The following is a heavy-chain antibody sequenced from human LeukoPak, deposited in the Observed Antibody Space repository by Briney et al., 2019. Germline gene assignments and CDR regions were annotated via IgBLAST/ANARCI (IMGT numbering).Heavy chain of an antibody. J-gene: IGHJ4*02. CDR2: ISNDGSRK. Sequence: GGSLRLSCVVSGLSFSRYGMHWVRQAPGKGLEWVAIISNDGSRKYYAHSVEGRFTISRDNSKNTLYLQMDSLRAEDTAVYYCARDRAWNYFDYWGQGTLVTVSS. CDR1: GLSFSRYG. V-gene: IGHV3-30*03. D-gene: IGHD3-3*01. CDR3: ARDRAWNYFDY.